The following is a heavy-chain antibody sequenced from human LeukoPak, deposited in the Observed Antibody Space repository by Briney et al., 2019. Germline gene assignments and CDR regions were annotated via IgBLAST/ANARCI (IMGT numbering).Heavy chain of an antibody. Sequence: KPSETLSLTCTVSGGSISSYYWSWIRQPAGKGLEWIGRIYTSGSTNYNPSLQSRVTMSVDTSKNQFSLKLSSVTAADTAVYYCARATYDGYYYYYMDVWGKGTTVTVSS. D-gene: IGHD3-22*01. CDR3: ARATYDGYYYYYMDV. CDR2: IYTSGST. CDR1: GGSISSYY. J-gene: IGHJ6*03. V-gene: IGHV4-4*07.